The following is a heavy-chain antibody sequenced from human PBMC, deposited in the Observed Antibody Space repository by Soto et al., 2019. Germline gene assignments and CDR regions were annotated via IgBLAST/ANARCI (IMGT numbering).Heavy chain of an antibody. Sequence: QVQLQESGPGLVKPSETLSLTCTVSGGSISSYYWSWIRQPPGKGLEWIGYIYYSGSTNYNPSLKSRVTISVDTSKNQFSLKLSSVTAADTAVYYCARRAGWYYAFDIWGQGTMVTVSS. V-gene: IGHV4-59*08. CDR1: GGSISSYY. D-gene: IGHD6-19*01. CDR2: IYYSGST. J-gene: IGHJ3*02. CDR3: ARRAGWYYAFDI.